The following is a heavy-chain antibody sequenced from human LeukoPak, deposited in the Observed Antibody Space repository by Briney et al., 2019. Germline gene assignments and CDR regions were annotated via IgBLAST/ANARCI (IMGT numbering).Heavy chain of an antibody. CDR3: ARGTKSRVYFDY. J-gene: IGHJ4*02. V-gene: IGHV1-2*02. CDR2: INPNSGGT. Sequence: ASVTVSCKASGYTFTGYYMHWVRQAPGQGLEWMGWINPNSGGTNYAQKFQGRVTMTRDTSISTAYMELSRLRSDDTAVYYCARGTKSRVYFDYWGQGTLVTVSS. D-gene: IGHD2-8*01. CDR1: GYTFTGYY.